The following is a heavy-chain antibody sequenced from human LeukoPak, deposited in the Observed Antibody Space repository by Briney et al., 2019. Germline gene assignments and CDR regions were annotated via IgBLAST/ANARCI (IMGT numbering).Heavy chain of an antibody. CDR2: ISGSGGST. Sequence: PGGSLRLSCAASGFTFRSYAMSWVCQAPGKGLEWVSAISGSGGSTYYADSVKGRFTISRDNSKNTLYLQMNSLRAEDTAVYYCAKDTGFTRPTSYSSSSYSDYWGQGTLVTVSS. CDR1: GFTFRSYA. V-gene: IGHV3-23*01. D-gene: IGHD6-13*01. J-gene: IGHJ4*02. CDR3: AKDTGFTRPTSYSSSSYSDY.